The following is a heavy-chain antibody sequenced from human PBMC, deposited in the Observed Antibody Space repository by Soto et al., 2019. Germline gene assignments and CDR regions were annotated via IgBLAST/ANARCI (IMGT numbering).Heavy chain of an antibody. CDR2: IIPIFGTA. CDR1: GGTFSSYA. V-gene: IGHV1-69*01. Sequence: QVQLVQSGAEVKKPGSSVKVSCKASGGTFSSYAISWVRQAPGQGLEWMGGIIPIFGTANYAQKFQGRVTITGDESQSQAYRGVGSLGSQNAAVYYCARGGGGGKNWNDAFDIWGQGTMVTVSS. CDR3: ARGGGGGKNWNDAFDI. D-gene: IGHD1-1*01. J-gene: IGHJ3*02.